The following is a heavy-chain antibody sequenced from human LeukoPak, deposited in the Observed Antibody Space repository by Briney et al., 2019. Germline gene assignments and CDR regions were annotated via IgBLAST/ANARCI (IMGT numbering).Heavy chain of an antibody. CDR3: ARDRRLYYYDSSGYYAFDI. CDR2: IYYSGST. V-gene: IGHV4-59*01. D-gene: IGHD3-22*01. J-gene: IGHJ3*02. Sequence: SGTLSLTCTVSGGSISSYYWSWIRQPPGKGLEWIGYIYYSGSTNYNPSLKSRVTISVDTSKNQFSLKLSSVTAADTAVYYCARDRRLYYYDSSGYYAFDIWGQGTMVTVSS. CDR1: GGSISSYY.